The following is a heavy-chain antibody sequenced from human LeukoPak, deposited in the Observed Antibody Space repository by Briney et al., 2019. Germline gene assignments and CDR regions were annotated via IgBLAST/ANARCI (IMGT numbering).Heavy chain of an antibody. D-gene: IGHD6-19*01. CDR2: ISYDGSNK. J-gene: IGHJ3*02. V-gene: IGHV3-30*18. CDR3: AKDPVDGWYEAFDI. Sequence: GGSLRLSCAASGFTFSSYGMHWVRQAPGKGLEWVAVISYDGSNKYYADSVKGRFTISRDNSKNTLYLQMNSLRAEDTAVYYCAKDPVDGWYEAFDIWGQGTMVTVSS. CDR1: GFTFSSYG.